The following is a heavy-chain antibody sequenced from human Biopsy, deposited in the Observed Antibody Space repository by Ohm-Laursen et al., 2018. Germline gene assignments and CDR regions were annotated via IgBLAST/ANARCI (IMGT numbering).Heavy chain of an antibody. CDR1: GFSLTTNGMS. V-gene: IGHV2-70*11. CDR2: IDWDDDE. J-gene: IGHJ4*02. Sequence: TQTLTLTCTFSGFSLTTNGMSVAWIRQPPGKALEWLARIDWDDDEYYNTSLKTRVTISKDTSKNQVVLTMTNMDPVDTATYFRARRRQSEYYDYWGRGTLVTVPS. D-gene: IGHD2/OR15-2a*01. CDR3: ARRRQSEYYDY.